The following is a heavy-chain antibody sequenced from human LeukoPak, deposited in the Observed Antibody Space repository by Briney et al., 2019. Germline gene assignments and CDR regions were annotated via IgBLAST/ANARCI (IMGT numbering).Heavy chain of an antibody. CDR1: GYTFTDYY. V-gene: IGHV1-2*06. D-gene: IGHD3-10*01. Sequence: ASVKVSCKASGYTFTDYYVHWVRQAPGQGLEWMGRINPNSGDTNHAQKFQGRVTMTRDTSISTAYMELSSLRSDDTAVYYCARAVIRGTHFDYWGQGALVTVSS. CDR2: INPNSGDT. J-gene: IGHJ4*02. CDR3: ARAVIRGTHFDY.